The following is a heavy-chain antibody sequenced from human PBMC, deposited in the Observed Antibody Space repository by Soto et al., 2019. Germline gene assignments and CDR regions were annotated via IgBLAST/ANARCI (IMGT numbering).Heavy chain of an antibody. V-gene: IGHV4-4*07. J-gene: IGHJ4*02. Sequence: SETRSLTCAVSGDSICSYCWSCIRQTAGRGLEWIGRVYPSGHTQYRSSFETRVTVSVDMSTNQFFLELRSVTAADTAVYSCARESGENWSYEAYWGQGTQVTVSS. CDR3: ARESGENWSYEAY. D-gene: IGHD1-7*01. CDR2: VYPSGHT. CDR1: GDSICSYC.